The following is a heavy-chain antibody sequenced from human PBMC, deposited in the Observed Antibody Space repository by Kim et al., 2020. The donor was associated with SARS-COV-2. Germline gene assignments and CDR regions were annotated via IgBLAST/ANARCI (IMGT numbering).Heavy chain of an antibody. V-gene: IGHV1-3*01. J-gene: IGHJ5*02. CDR1: GYTFTSYA. CDR3: ARDSGYYGSGRVTWFDP. D-gene: IGHD3-10*01. Sequence: ASVKVSCKASGYTFTSYAMHWVRQAPGQRLEWMGWINAGNGNTKYSQKFQGRVTITRDTSASTAYMELSSLRSEDTAVYYCARDSGYYGSGRVTWFDPWGQGTLVTVSS. CDR2: INAGNGNT.